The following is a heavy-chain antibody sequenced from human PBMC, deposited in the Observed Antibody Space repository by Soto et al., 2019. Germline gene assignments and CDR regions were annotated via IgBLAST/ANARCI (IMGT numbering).Heavy chain of an antibody. J-gene: IGHJ3*02. CDR3: TRDSGYSGYDYAFDI. D-gene: IGHD5-12*01. CDR2: IRSKAYGGTK. CDR1: GFTFGDYA. Sequence: GGSLRLSCAASGFTFGDYAMSWFRQAPGKGLEWVGFIRSKAYGGTKEYAASVKGRFTISRDDYKSIAYLQMNSLKTEDTAVYYCTRDSGYSGYDYAFDIWGQGTMVTVSS. V-gene: IGHV3-49*03.